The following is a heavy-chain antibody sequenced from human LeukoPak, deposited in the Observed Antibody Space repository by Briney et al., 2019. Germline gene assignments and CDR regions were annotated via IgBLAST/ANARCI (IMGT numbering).Heavy chain of an antibody. CDR3: AKGSAAGRPYYFDY. J-gene: IGHJ4*02. V-gene: IGHV3-7*03. D-gene: IGHD6-25*01. CDR2: IKRDGSEK. CDR1: GFTFSNYW. Sequence: GGSLRLSCAASGFTFSNYWMNWVRQAPGKGLEWVANIKRDGSEKYYVDSVKGRFTISRDNAKNLLYLQMNSLRAEDTAVYFCAKGSAAGRPYYFDYWGQGTLVTVSS.